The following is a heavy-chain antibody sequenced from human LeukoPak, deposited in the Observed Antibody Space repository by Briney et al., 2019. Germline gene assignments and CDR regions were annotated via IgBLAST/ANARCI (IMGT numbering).Heavy chain of an antibody. CDR2: IKQDGSEI. V-gene: IGHV3-7*04. CDR3: ARARYGSGGHFFDF. J-gene: IGHJ4*02. D-gene: IGHD3-10*01. CDR1: GFNFNSYW. Sequence: TGGSLRHSCAASGFNFNSYWMSWVRQAPGKGLECVANIKQDGSEIYFVDSVKGRFTISRDNAKSSLYLQMNSLRGEDTAVYYCARARYGSGGHFFDFWGQGALVTVSS.